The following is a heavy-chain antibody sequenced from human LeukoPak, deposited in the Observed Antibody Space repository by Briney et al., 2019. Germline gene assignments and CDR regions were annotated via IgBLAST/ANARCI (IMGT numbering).Heavy chain of an antibody. D-gene: IGHD3-10*01. Sequence: SETLSLTCTVSGGSIRSYYWSWIRQPPGKGLEWIGYIYYSGSTNYNPSLKSRVTISVDTSKNQFSLKLSSVTPADTAVYYCARDSWITVVRGVYNWFDPWGRGTLVTVSS. V-gene: IGHV4-59*01. CDR2: IYYSGST. CDR1: GGSIRSYY. J-gene: IGHJ5*02. CDR3: ARDSWITVVRGVYNWFDP.